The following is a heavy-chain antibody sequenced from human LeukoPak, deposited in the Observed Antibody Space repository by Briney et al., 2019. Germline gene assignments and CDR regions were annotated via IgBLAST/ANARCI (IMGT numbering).Heavy chain of an antibody. CDR3: ARDQGGLSTSWYTGY. V-gene: IGHV1-2*06. CDR1: GYIFTGYY. Sequence: ASVKVSCKASGYIFTGYYIHWVRQAPGQGLEWMGRINPDSGDTIFAQRFQGRVTTSRDTSITTAYMEVSRLRPDDTAVYFCARDQGGLSTSWYTGYWGQGTQVTVSS. CDR2: INPDSGDT. J-gene: IGHJ4*02. D-gene: IGHD6-13*01.